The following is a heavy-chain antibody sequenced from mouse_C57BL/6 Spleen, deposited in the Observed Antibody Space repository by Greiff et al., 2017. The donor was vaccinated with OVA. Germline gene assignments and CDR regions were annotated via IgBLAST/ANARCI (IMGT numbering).Heavy chain of an antibody. J-gene: IGHJ2*01. D-gene: IGHD1-1*01. Sequence: DVHLVESGEGLVKPGGSLKLSCAASGFTFSSYAMSWVRQTPEKRLEWVAYISSGGDYIYYADTVKGRFTISRDNARNTLYLQMSSLQSEDTAMYYCTRAPLIPTVVGDYFDYWGQGTTLTVSS. V-gene: IGHV5-9-1*02. CDR3: TRAPLIPTVVGDYFDY. CDR1: GFTFSSYA. CDR2: ISSGGDYI.